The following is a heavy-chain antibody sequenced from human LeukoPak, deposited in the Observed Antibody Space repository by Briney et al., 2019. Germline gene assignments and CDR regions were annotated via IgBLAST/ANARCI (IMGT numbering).Heavy chain of an antibody. Sequence: SETLSLTCTVSGGSISSYYWSWLRQPAGKGLEWIGRIYTSGNTNYNPSLKSRVTMSVDTSKNQFSLKLSSVTAADTAVYYCARGTMVRGVVYFDYWGQGTLVTVSS. CDR2: IYTSGNT. CDR1: GGSISSYY. CDR3: ARGTMVRGVVYFDY. J-gene: IGHJ4*02. V-gene: IGHV4-4*07. D-gene: IGHD3-10*01.